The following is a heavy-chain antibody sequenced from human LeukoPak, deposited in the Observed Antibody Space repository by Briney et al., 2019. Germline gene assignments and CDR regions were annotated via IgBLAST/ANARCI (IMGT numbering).Heavy chain of an antibody. Sequence: GGSLRLSCAASGFTVSSNYMSWVRQAPGKGLEWVSAISGSGGSTYYADSVKGRFTISRDNAHNTLYLQMTSLRPEDTAVYYCARVISYFDLWGQGALVTASS. CDR3: ARVISYFDL. J-gene: IGHJ4*02. V-gene: IGHV3-23*01. D-gene: IGHD3/OR15-3a*01. CDR1: GFTVSSNY. CDR2: ISGSGGST.